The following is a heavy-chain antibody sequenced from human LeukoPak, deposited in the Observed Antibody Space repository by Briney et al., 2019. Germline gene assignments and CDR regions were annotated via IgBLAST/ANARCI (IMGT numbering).Heavy chain of an antibody. CDR3: AKLVGARPFGV. D-gene: IGHD1-26*01. J-gene: IGHJ3*01. CDR2: ISGSGDST. CDR1: SFTFSRFA. Sequence: GGSLTLSCSPSSFTFSRFAVTGFGRAPGRGREWVSTISGSGDSTYYADSVKGRFTISRDNSKNTLYLQMNSLRVEDTALYSRAKLVGARPFGVWGQGTVVSVSS. V-gene: IGHV3-23*01.